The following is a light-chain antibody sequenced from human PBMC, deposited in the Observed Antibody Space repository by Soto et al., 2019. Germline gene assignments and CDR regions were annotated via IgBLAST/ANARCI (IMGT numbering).Light chain of an antibody. J-gene: IGKJ5*01. Sequence: DIQMTQSPSSLSASVGDRFTITCRSSRSISSYLNWYQQKPGKAPKLLIYAASSLQSGVPSRFSGSGSGADFTLTISSLQPEDFATYYCQQSYSTPPITFGQGTRLEIK. CDR2: AAS. V-gene: IGKV1-39*01. CDR3: QQSYSTPPIT. CDR1: RSISSY.